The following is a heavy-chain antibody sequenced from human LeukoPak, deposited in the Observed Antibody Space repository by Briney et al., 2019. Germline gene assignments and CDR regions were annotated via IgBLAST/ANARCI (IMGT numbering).Heavy chain of an antibody. V-gene: IGHV4-34*01. Sequence: GSLRLSCTVGGFTFSSHWMSWIRQPPGKGLEWIGEINRSGSTNYNPSLKSRVTISVDTSKNQFSLKLSSVTAADTAVYYCARGIVGPTYFDYWGQGTLVTVSS. J-gene: IGHJ4*02. D-gene: IGHD1-26*01. CDR3: ARGIVGPTYFDY. CDR2: INRSGST. CDR1: GFTFSSHW.